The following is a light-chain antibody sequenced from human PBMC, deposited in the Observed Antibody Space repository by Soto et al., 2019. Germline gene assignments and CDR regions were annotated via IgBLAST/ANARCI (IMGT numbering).Light chain of an antibody. CDR2: GAS. Sequence: DIVFTKFPATLSFSAWERATLSYRASQSVSSYLAWYQQKPGQAPRLLIYGASTRATGVPARFSGSGSGTEFTLTISSLQSEDFEVYYCQQYNNWPISFGQGTGLEIK. J-gene: IGKJ5*01. V-gene: IGKV3-15*01. CDR1: QSVSSY. CDR3: QQYNNWPIS.